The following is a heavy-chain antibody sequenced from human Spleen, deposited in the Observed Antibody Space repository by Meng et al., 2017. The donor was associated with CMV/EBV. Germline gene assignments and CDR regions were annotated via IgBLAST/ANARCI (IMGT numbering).Heavy chain of an antibody. CDR1: GFSLSTNKMR. CDR2: IDWDADK. J-gene: IGHJ3*01. Sequence: SGPTLVKPTQTLTLTCTYSGFSLSTNKMRVSWLRQPPGKALEWLARIDWDADKFYSTSLRTRLTISKDASKSQVVLTMANMDPVDTATYFCARSGHPNWGFHDGFGVWGQGTMVTVSS. CDR3: ARSGHPNWGFHDGFGV. D-gene: IGHD7-27*01. V-gene: IGHV2-70D*14.